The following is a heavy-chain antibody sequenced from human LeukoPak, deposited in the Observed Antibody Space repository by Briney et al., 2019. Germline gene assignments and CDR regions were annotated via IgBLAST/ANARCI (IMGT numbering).Heavy chain of an antibody. CDR2: ISYDGSNK. D-gene: IGHD3-22*01. Sequence: HPGGSLRLSCAASGFTFSSYGMHWVRQAPGKGLEWVAVISYDGSNKYYADSVKGRFTISRDNSKNSLYLQMNSLRAEDTAVYYCARGMNYYDSSGSDAFDIWGQGTMVTVSS. CDR3: ARGMNYYDSSGSDAFDI. V-gene: IGHV3-30*03. J-gene: IGHJ3*02. CDR1: GFTFSSYG.